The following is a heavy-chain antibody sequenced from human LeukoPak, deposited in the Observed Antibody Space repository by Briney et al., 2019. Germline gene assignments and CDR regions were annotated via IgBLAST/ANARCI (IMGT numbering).Heavy chain of an antibody. CDR3: ARDPTTVVSVPYYFDD. J-gene: IGHJ4*02. CDR1: GRSIIGYH. D-gene: IGHD4-23*01. Sequence: SETLSLTCAVFGRSIIGYHWNWIRQSPGKGLEWFGEINHSGSANYNPSFNSRVTISLDTSKNQFSLELRSVTAADTAVYYCARDPTTVVSVPYYFDDWGQGTLVTVSS. CDR2: INHSGSA. V-gene: IGHV4-34*01.